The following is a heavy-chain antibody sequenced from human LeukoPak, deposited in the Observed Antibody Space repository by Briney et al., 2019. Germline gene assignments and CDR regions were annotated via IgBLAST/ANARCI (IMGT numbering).Heavy chain of an antibody. J-gene: IGHJ4*02. CDR2: ISWNSGSI. CDR1: GFTFDDYA. V-gene: IGHV3-9*03. D-gene: IGHD3-16*01. CDR3: AKEQDGGFDY. Sequence: GGSLRLSCAASGFTFDDYAMHWVRRAPGKGLEWVSGISWNSGSIGYADSVKGRFTISRDNAKNSLYLQMNSLRAEDMALYYCAKEQDGGFDYWGQGTLVTVSS.